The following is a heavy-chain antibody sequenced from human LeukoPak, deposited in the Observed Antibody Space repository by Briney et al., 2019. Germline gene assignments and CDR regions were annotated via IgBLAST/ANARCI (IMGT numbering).Heavy chain of an antibody. Sequence: GGSLRLSCAASGFTFSSYSMNWVRQAPGKRMEWVSSISSSSSYIYYADSVKGRFTISRDNAKNSLYLQMNSLRAEDTAVYYCARGGGGSYYHLLDYWGQGTLVTVSS. J-gene: IGHJ4*02. D-gene: IGHD1-26*01. CDR2: ISSSSSYI. CDR3: ARGGGGSYYHLLDY. V-gene: IGHV3-21*01. CDR1: GFTFSSYS.